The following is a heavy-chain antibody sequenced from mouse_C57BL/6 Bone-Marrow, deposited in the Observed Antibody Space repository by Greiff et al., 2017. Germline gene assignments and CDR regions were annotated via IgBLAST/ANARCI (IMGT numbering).Heavy chain of an antibody. V-gene: IGHV1-74*01. CDR3: ARNWDYYGSSLLFAY. J-gene: IGHJ3*01. D-gene: IGHD1-1*01. Sequence: VQLQQPGAELVKPGASVKVSCKASGYTFTSYWMHWVKQRPGQGLEWIGRIHPSDSDTNSNQKFKGKATLTVDKSSSTAYMQLSSLTSEDSAVYYCARNWDYYGSSLLFAYWGQGTLVTVSA. CDR2: IHPSDSDT. CDR1: GYTFTSYW.